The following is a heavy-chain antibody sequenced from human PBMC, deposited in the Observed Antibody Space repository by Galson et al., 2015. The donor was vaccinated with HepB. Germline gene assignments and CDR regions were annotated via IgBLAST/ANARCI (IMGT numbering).Heavy chain of an antibody. Sequence: SLRLSCATSGFTFSSYWMSWVRQAPGKGLEWVSSISSSSLYVYYADSVRGRFTVSRDNAKNSHYLQMNSLSAEDTAVYYCARVYGSGSYGYGMDVWGQGTTVTVS. D-gene: IGHD3-10*01. CDR3: ARVYGSGSYGYGMDV. CDR2: ISSSSLYV. CDR1: GFTFSSYW. J-gene: IGHJ6*02. V-gene: IGHV3-21*01.